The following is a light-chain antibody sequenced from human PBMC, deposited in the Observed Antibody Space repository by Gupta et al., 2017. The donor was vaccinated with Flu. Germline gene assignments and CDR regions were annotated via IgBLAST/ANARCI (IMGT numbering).Light chain of an antibody. J-gene: IGLJ7*01. Sequence: SSSNIGNNNASWYQQLPGPTPKLLIYDNNKRPSGIPDPFSGSKPGTSAPLGITGLQTGDEADYYCGTWDSRLSAAVFGGGTQLTVL. CDR1: SSNIGNNN. CDR2: DNN. CDR3: GTWDSRLSAAV. V-gene: IGLV1-51*01.